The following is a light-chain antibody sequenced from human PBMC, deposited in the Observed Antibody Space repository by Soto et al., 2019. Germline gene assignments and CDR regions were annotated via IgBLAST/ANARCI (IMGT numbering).Light chain of an antibody. CDR2: AAS. CDR1: QVISTS. Sequence: DIELTQSTSFLSPSIGESVTITCRASQVISTSLAWYQVKPGKAPNLLIDAASTLESGVPSRFSATVSGTECSLTSTSLQPEDFATDDCQQLFDSPITFGQGTRLEIK. CDR3: QQLFDSPIT. J-gene: IGKJ5*01. V-gene: IGKV1-9*01.